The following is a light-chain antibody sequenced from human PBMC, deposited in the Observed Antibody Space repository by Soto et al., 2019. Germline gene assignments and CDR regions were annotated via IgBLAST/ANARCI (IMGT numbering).Light chain of an antibody. Sequence: DIQMTQSPSSLSASVGDRVTITCRASQGISNYLAWYQQKPGKVPKLLIYAASTLQSGVPSRFSGSGSGTDFTLTISSLQPEDVATYYCQKYNSALEIGGGTKVEIK. J-gene: IGKJ4*01. CDR1: QGISNY. V-gene: IGKV1-27*01. CDR2: AAS. CDR3: QKYNSALE.